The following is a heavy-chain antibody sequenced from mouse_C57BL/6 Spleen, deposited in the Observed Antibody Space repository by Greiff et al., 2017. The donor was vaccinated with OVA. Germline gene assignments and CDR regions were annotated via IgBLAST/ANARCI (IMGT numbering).Heavy chain of an antibody. Sequence: VKLVESGAELVRPGASVTLSCKASGYTFTDYEMHWVKQTPVHGLEWIGAIDPETGGTAYNQKFKGKAILTADKSSSTAYMELRSLTSEDSAVYYCTRRDYGSSYLFDYWGQGTTLTVSS. CDR2: IDPETGGT. CDR1: GYTFTDYE. V-gene: IGHV1-15*01. J-gene: IGHJ2*01. D-gene: IGHD1-1*01. CDR3: TRRDYGSSYLFDY.